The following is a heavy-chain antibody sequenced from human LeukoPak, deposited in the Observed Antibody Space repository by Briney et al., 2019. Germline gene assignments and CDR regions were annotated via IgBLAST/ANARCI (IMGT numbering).Heavy chain of an antibody. J-gene: IGHJ4*02. D-gene: IGHD2-2*01. CDR3: ARRTLVVVVPAAFDY. CDR1: GGSISSSNW. Sequence: PSETLSLTCAVSGGSISSSNWWSWVRQPPGKGLEWIGEIYHSGSTNYNPSLKSRVTISVDKSKNQFSLKLSSVTAADTAVYYCARRTLVVVVPAAFDYWSQGTLVTVSS. CDR2: IYHSGST. V-gene: IGHV4-4*02.